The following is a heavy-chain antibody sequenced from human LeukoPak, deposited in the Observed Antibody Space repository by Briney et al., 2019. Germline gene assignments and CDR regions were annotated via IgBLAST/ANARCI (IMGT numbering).Heavy chain of an antibody. D-gene: IGHD1-1*01. CDR2: ISSSSSYL. J-gene: IGHJ5*02. Sequence: GGSLRLSCAASGFTFSSYSMNWVRQAPGKGLEWVSSISSSSSYLYYADSVKGRFTISRDNAKNSLYLQMNSLRAEDTAVYYCARGLTTGTTRDWFDPWGQGTLVTVSS. CDR1: GFTFSSYS. V-gene: IGHV3-21*01. CDR3: ARGLTTGTTRDWFDP.